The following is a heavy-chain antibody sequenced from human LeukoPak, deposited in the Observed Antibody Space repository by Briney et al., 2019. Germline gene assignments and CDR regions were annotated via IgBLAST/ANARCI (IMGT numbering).Heavy chain of an antibody. CDR2: ISSSSSYI. V-gene: IGHV3-21*01. CDR3: AKDHYIDY. CDR1: GFTFSSYT. J-gene: IGHJ4*02. Sequence: GGSLRLSCAASGFTFSSYTMNWVRQAPGKGLEWVSSISSSSSYINYADSVKGRFTISRDNAKNSLYLQMNSLRAEDTAVYYRAKDHYIDYWGRGTLVTVSS.